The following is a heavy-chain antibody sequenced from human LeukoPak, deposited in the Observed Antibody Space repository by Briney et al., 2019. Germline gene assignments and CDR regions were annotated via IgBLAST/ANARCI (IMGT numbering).Heavy chain of an antibody. CDR1: GFTFSGSA. CDR2: IRSKANSYAT. CDR3: TRQADCSGGSCYSSDAFDI. J-gene: IGHJ3*02. Sequence: GGSLKLSCAASGFTFSGSAMHWVRQASGKGLEWVGRIRSKANSYATAYAASVKGRFTISRDDSKNTAYLQMNSLKTEDTAVYCCTRQADCSGGSCYSSDAFDIWGQGTMVTVSS. D-gene: IGHD2-15*01. V-gene: IGHV3-73*01.